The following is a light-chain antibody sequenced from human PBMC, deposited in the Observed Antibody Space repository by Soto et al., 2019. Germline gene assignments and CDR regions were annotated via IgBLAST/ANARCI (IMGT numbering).Light chain of an antibody. CDR3: VLYMGSGILI. CDR2: STN. J-gene: IGLJ2*01. Sequence: QAVVTQEPSFSVSPGGTVTLTCGLSYGSVSTNYYCSWFQQTPGQTPRTLIYSTNSRSSGVPDRFTGSILGNRAALTSTGAQADDEADYYCVLYMGSGILIFGGGTKVTVL. CDR1: YGSVSTNYY. V-gene: IGLV8-61*01.